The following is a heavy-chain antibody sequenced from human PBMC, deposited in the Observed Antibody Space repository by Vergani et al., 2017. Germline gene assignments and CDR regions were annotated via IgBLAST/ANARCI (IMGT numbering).Heavy chain of an antibody. CDR1: GGSISSYY. CDR2: IYTSGST. Sequence: QVQLQESGPGLVKPSETLSLTCTVSGGSISSYYWSWIRQPAGKGLEWIGRIYTSGSTNYNPALKSRVTMSVDTSKNQFSLKPSSVTAADTAGDYCGRGGGGGNIVVAYYFDYWGQGTLVTVSS. CDR3: GRGGGGGNIVVAYYFDY. J-gene: IGHJ4*02. V-gene: IGHV4-4*07. D-gene: IGHD2-21*01.